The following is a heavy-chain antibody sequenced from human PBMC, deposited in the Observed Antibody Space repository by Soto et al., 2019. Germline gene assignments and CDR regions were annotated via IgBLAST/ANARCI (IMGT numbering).Heavy chain of an antibody. CDR1: GGSISSYY. J-gene: IGHJ5*02. CDR2: IYYSGST. D-gene: IGHD6-19*01. V-gene: IGHV4-59*01. CDR3: ARERGYSSGWYGNWFDP. Sequence: SETLSLTCTVSGGSISSYYWSWIRQPPGKGLEWIGYIYYSGSTNYNPSLKSRVTISVDTSKNQFSLKLSSVTAADTAVYYCARERGYSSGWYGNWFDPWGQGTLVTVSS.